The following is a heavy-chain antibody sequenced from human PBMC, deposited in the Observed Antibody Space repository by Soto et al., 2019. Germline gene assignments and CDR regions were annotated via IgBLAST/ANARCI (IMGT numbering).Heavy chain of an antibody. V-gene: IGHV1-69*08. CDR2: IIPILGIA. D-gene: IGHD3-10*01. CDR3: ARDPGSLGY. J-gene: IGHJ4*02. Sequence: QVQLVQSGAEVQKPGSSVKVSCKASGGTFSSYTISWVRQAPGQGLEWMGRIIPILGIANHAQKVKGRVTSTADKSTSTAYMERSSVRSEDTAVYYCARDPGSLGYWGQGTLVTVSS. CDR1: GGTFSSYT.